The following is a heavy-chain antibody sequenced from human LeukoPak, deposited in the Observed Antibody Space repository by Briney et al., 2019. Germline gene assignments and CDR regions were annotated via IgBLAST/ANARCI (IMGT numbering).Heavy chain of an antibody. D-gene: IGHD3-10*01. CDR3: ARADYYGSGSSNDY. J-gene: IGHJ4*02. CDR1: GGSISSYY. CDR2: IYYSGST. V-gene: IGHV4-59*01. Sequence: PETLSLTCTVSGGSISSYYWSWIRQPPGKGLEWIGYIYYSGSTNYNPSLKSRVTISVDTSKNQFSLKLSSVTAADTAVYYCARADYYGSGSSNDYWGQGTLVTVSS.